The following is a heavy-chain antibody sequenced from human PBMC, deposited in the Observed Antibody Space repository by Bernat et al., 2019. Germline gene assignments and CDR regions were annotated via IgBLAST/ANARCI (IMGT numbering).Heavy chain of an antibody. V-gene: IGHV4-59*08. Sequence: QVQLQESGPGLVKPSETLSLTCTVSGGSISSYYWSWIRQPPGKGLEWIGYIYYSGSTNYNPSLKSRVTISVDTSKNQFSQKLSSVTAADTAVYYCARHGYDYIWGSYRYTGVAAFDIWGQGTMVTVSS. J-gene: IGHJ3*02. D-gene: IGHD3-16*02. CDR1: GGSISSYY. CDR2: IYYSGST. CDR3: ARHGYDYIWGSYRYTGVAAFDI.